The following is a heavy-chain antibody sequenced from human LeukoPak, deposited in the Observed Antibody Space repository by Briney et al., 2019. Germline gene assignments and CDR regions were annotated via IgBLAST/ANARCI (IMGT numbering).Heavy chain of an antibody. J-gene: IGHJ4*02. V-gene: IGHV4-39*01. D-gene: IGHD2-2*01. CDR1: GGSISSSSYY. Sequence: SETLSLTCTVSGGSISSSSYYWGWFRQPPGKGLEWIGSIYYSGSTYYNPSRKSRVTISVDTSKNQFSLKLSSVTAADTAVYYCARRGYCSSTSCFWHFDYWGQGTLATVSS. CDR3: ARRGYCSSTSCFWHFDY. CDR2: IYYSGST.